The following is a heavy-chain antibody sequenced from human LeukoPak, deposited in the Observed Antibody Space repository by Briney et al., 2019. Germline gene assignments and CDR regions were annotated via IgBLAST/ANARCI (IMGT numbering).Heavy chain of an antibody. CDR3: ARPLSLGYCSGGSCYGRGAWFDR. J-gene: IGHJ5*02. CDR2: IYHSGST. V-gene: IGHV4-4*02. Sequence: PSETLSLTCAVSGGSISSSNWWSWVRQPAGKGLEWIGQIYHSGSTNYNPSLKSRVTISVDKSKNQFSLKLRSVTAADTAVYYCARPLSLGYCSGGSCYGRGAWFDRWGQGTLVTVSS. D-gene: IGHD2-15*01. CDR1: GGSISSSNW.